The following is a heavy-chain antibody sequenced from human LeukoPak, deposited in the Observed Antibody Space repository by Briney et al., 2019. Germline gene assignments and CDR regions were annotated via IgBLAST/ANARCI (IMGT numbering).Heavy chain of an antibody. V-gene: IGHV4-59*01. CDR2: IYYSGST. CDR3: ARVKNYGSAHFDY. D-gene: IGHD3-10*01. CDR1: GGSISSYY. Sequence: PSETLSLTCTVSGGSISSYYWSWIRQPPGKGLEWIGYIYYSGSTNYNPSLKSRVTISVDTSKNQFSLKLSSVTAADTAVYYCARVKNYGSAHFDYWGQGTLVTVSS. J-gene: IGHJ4*02.